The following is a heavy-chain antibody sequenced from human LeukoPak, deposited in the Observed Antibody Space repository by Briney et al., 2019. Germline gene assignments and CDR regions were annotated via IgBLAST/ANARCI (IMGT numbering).Heavy chain of an antibody. D-gene: IGHD3-22*01. J-gene: IGHJ4*02. Sequence: SETLSLTCTVSGGSISSYYWSWIRQPPGKGLEWIGYIYYSGSTTYNPSLKSRVTISVDTSKNQFSLKLSSVTAADTAVYYCASSYYDSXGYSIIFDYWGQGTLVTVSS. CDR3: ASSYYDSXGYSIIFDY. V-gene: IGHV4-59*01. CDR2: IYYSGST. CDR1: GGSISSYY.